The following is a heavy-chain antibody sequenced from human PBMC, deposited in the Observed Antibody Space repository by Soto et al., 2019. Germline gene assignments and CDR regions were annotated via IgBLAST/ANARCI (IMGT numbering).Heavy chain of an antibody. D-gene: IGHD5-12*01. CDR1: GFSLTTRGVA. V-gene: IGHV2-5*02. J-gene: IGHJ4*02. CDR2: IFWDDDK. CDR3: AHRSRGYTYYFDQ. Sequence: QITLKESGPALVRPTQTLTLTCSCSGFSLTTRGVAVGWIRQPPGKALEWLALIFWDDDKWYSPSLRSRLTITEDTLKNQMVLTMTNMDPVDTATYYCAHRSRGYTYYFDQWGQGTLVTVSS.